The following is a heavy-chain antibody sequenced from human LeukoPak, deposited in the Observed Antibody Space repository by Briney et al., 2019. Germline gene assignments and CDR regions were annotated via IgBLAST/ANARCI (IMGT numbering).Heavy chain of an antibody. Sequence: GGSLRLSCAASGFTFITYWMSWGRQAPGKGLEWVANIKQDGSERNYVDSVKGRFTISRDNAKNSLFLQMNSLRAEDTAVYYCARDYGEYYYDSSGYCGGFDYWGQGTLVTVSS. D-gene: IGHD3-22*01. CDR1: GFTFITYW. CDR2: IKQDGSER. J-gene: IGHJ4*02. CDR3: ARDYGEYYYDSSGYCGGFDY. V-gene: IGHV3-7*01.